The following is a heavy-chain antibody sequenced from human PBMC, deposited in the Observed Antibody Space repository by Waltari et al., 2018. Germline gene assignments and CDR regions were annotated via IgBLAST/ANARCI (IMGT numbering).Heavy chain of an antibody. CDR1: GFPFSNFA. CDR2: LNTNGGST. V-gene: IGHV3-23*01. CDR3: ARVPSHDYGPPFHFDE. D-gene: IGHD4-17*01. Sequence: EVQLLESGGGLVQPGGSLRLSCASSGFPFSNFALTWVRQAPGTGLEWVASLNTNGGSTYHADSVRGRFTISRDNSRNTAYLQMNSLRADDTAIYFCARVPSHDYGPPFHFDEWGQGTLVTVSS. J-gene: IGHJ4*02.